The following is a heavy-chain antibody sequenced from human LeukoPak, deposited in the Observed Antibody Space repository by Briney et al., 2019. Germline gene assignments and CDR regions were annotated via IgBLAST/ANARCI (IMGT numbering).Heavy chain of an antibody. J-gene: IGHJ4*02. CDR2: TNSDMSDI. V-gene: IGHV3-74*01. CDR3: AGGVASRLLDY. D-gene: IGHD4-11*01. Sequence: GGSLRLSCVASGFAFGTYWMHWVRQVPGQGLLWVARTNSDMSDIIYADSVKGRFIISRDNTKSTPFLQMNTLRLDDSAVYYCAGGVASRLLDYWGRGTLVTVSS. CDR1: GFAFGTYW.